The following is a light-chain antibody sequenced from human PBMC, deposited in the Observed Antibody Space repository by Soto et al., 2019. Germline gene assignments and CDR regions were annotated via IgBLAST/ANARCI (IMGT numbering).Light chain of an antibody. CDR3: HHYGSSPSWT. Sequence: EIVLKQSPGTLSLSPGERATLSCRASQSVSASYLAWYQQKPGQAPRILIYAASSRATGIPDRFSGSGSATDFTLTISRLEPEDFAVYYCHHYGSSPSWTFGQGTKVDIK. V-gene: IGKV3-20*01. J-gene: IGKJ1*01. CDR1: QSVSASY. CDR2: AAS.